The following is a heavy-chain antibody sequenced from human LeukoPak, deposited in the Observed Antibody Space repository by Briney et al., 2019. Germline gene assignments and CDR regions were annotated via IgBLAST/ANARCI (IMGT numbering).Heavy chain of an antibody. CDR2: ISRSGSTK. Sequence: PGGSLRLSCAASGFTFSDYNMRWIRQAPGKGLEWVSSISRSGSTKYYADSVKGRFTISRDNAKNSLYLQMNSLRAEDTAVYYCARVGSSWLYYYYYYMDVWGKGTTVTVSS. J-gene: IGHJ6*03. CDR1: GFTFSDYN. D-gene: IGHD6-13*01. CDR3: ARVGSSWLYYYYYYMDV. V-gene: IGHV3-11*04.